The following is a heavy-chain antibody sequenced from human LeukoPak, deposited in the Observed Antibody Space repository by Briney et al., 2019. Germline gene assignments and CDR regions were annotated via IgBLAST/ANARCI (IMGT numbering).Heavy chain of an antibody. D-gene: IGHD6-13*01. J-gene: IGHJ5*02. CDR3: ARGGGQQLVRGGLYNWFDP. CDR1: GGSLSSGGSY. Sequence: SQTLSLTCTVSGGSLSSGGSYWSWIRQHPGKGLEWIGYIYYSGSTYYNPSLKSRVTISVDTSKNQFSLKLSSVTAADTAVYYCARGGGQQLVRGGLYNWFDPWGQGTLVTVSS. CDR2: IYYSGST. V-gene: IGHV4-31*03.